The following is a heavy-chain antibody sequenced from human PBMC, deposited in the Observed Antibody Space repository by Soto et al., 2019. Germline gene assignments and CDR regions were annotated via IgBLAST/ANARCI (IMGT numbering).Heavy chain of an antibody. D-gene: IGHD2-15*01. Sequence: QVQLVESGGRVVQPGRSLRLSCATSGFNFYSHGMHWVRQSPGKGLEWVAGISYDGSNKYYMESVKGRFTISRDNSKNTLSLQMTRLRAEDTAVYYCAKDLIGVTVIDATQGFDSWCQGTLVSVSS. J-gene: IGHJ4*02. CDR1: GFNFYSHG. CDR2: ISYDGSNK. CDR3: AKDLIGVTVIDATQGFDS. V-gene: IGHV3-30*18.